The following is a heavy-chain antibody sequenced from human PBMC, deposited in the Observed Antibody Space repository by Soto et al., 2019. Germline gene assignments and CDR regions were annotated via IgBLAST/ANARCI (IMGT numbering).Heavy chain of an antibody. CDR1: GASISSYY. J-gene: IGHJ3*02. V-gene: IGHV4-59*01. Sequence: QVQLQESGPGLVKPSETLSLTCTVSGASISSYYWSWIRQPPGKGLEWIGYIYHTGSTRYNPSLKSRXXIXVXXSKNQFSLKVSSVTAADTAVYYCARALGWGDAFDIWGQGTMVTVSS. CDR3: ARALGWGDAFDI. D-gene: IGHD3-16*01. CDR2: IYHTGST.